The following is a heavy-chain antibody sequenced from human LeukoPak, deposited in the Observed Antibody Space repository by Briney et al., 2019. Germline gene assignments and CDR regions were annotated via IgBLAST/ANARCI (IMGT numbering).Heavy chain of an antibody. Sequence: GESLKISCKGSGYSFTRYWIGWVRQMPGKGLEWMGIIYPGDSDTRHSPSFQGQVTISADKSISTAYLQWSSLKASDTAMYYCARGGPHYFDSSGYSDAFDIWGQGTMVTVSS. CDR3: ARGGPHYFDSSGYSDAFDI. CDR2: IYPGDSDT. CDR1: GYSFTRYW. J-gene: IGHJ3*02. D-gene: IGHD3-22*01. V-gene: IGHV5-51*01.